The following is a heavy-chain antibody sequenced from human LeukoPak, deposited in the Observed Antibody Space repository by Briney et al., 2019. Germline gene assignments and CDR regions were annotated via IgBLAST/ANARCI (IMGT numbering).Heavy chain of an antibody. Sequence: SETLSLTCSVSGAAITDYYWSWIRQAPGKGLEFIGYIYNSEVTNYNPSLTSRVTMSVDTSKHQFSLKLKSMTAADTAVYYCAKGGGSSFRGDYSYYYLDVWGKGTTATVSS. J-gene: IGHJ6*03. CDR3: AKGGGSSFRGDYSYYYLDV. D-gene: IGHD2-15*01. V-gene: IGHV4-59*01. CDR2: IYNSEVT. CDR1: GAAITDYY.